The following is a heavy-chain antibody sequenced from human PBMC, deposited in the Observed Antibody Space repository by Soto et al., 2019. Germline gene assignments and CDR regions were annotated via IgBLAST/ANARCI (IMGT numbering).Heavy chain of an antibody. J-gene: IGHJ4*02. CDR1: GFTFGSCA. V-gene: IGHV3-23*01. Sequence: EVQLLESGGGLVQPGGSLRLSCAASGFTFGSCAMTWVRQAPGKGLEWVSTISTSDGSTYYADSVKGRFTISRDNSTNTLYLQMNSLRAEDTAVYSCAKGWRKQSWDYWGQGTPVTVSA. D-gene: IGHD3-3*01. CDR3: AKGWRKQSWDY. CDR2: ISTSDGST.